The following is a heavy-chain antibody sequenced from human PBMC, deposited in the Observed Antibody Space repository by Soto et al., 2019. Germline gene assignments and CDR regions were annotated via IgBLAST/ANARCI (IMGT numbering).Heavy chain of an antibody. CDR1: GFTFSSYA. J-gene: IGHJ6*02. CDR3: ARTSLGSSLVYYYYGMDV. CDR2: ISYDGSNK. V-gene: IGHV3-30-3*01. D-gene: IGHD6-13*01. Sequence: QVQLVESGGGVVQPGRSLRLSCAASGFTFSSYAMHWVRQAPGKGLEWVAVISYDGSNKYYADSVKGRFTISRDNSKNTLYLQRNSLRAEDTAVYYCARTSLGSSLVYYYYGMDVWGQGTTVTVSS.